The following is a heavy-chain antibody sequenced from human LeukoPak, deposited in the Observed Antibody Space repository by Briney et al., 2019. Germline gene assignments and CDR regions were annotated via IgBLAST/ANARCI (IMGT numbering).Heavy chain of an antibody. V-gene: IGHV5-51*01. J-gene: IGHJ4*02. D-gene: IGHD3-22*01. CDR1: GYGFTNYW. CDR2: IYPIDSDT. CDR3: ARGNYYDSSGSDY. Sequence: GESLKISCKGSGYGFTNYWIAWVRQMPGKGLELVGIIYPIDSDTKYSPSFQGRVTISADKSVSTAYLQWSSLRASDSAMYYCARGNYYDSSGSDYWGQGTLVTVSS.